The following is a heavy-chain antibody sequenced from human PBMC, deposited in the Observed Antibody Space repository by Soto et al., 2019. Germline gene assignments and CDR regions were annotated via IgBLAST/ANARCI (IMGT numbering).Heavy chain of an antibody. CDR1: GGSVSSGSYY. CDR2: IYYSGST. Sequence: KSSETLSLTCTVSGGSVSSGSYYWSWIRQPPGKGLEWIGYIYYSGSTNYNPSLKSRVTISVDTSKNQFSLKLSSVTAADTAVYYCARMQLWPPAKAYYYYGMDVWGQGTTVTVS. CDR3: ARMQLWPPAKAYYYYGMDV. D-gene: IGHD5-18*01. V-gene: IGHV4-61*01. J-gene: IGHJ6*02.